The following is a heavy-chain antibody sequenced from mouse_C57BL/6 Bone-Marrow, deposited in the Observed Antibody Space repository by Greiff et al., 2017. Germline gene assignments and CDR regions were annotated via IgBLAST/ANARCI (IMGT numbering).Heavy chain of an antibody. CDR3: AREGYTDGSSYRGFFDY. J-gene: IGHJ2*01. CDR2: IDPSASYT. D-gene: IGHD1-1*01. Sequence: VQLQQPGAELVRPGTSVKLSCKASGYTFTSYWMPWVKQRPGQGLEWIGVIDPSASYTNYNQKFKGKATLTVDTSSSTAYMQLSSLTSEDSAVYYCAREGYTDGSSYRGFFDYWGQGTTLTVSS. CDR1: GYTFTSYW. V-gene: IGHV1-59*01.